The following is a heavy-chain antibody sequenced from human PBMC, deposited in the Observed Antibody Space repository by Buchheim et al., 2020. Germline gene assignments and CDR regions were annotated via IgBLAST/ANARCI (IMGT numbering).Heavy chain of an antibody. CDR2: ITGSSSII. J-gene: IGHJ6*02. V-gene: IGHV3-48*02. Sequence: EVQLVESGGGLVQPGGSLRLSCAASGFTFSSYSMNWVRQAPGKGLEWVSYITGSSSIIYYADSVKGRFTISRANAKNSLYLQMNSLREEDTAVYYCARFYYGMDVWGQGTT. CDR3: ARFYYGMDV. CDR1: GFTFSSYS.